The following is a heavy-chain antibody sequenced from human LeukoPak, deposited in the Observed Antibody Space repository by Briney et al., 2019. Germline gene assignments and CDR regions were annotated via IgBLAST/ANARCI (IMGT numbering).Heavy chain of an antibody. CDR3: ARRSSWFDP. V-gene: IGHV4-39*01. J-gene: IGHJ5*02. CDR2: IYYSGST. Sequence: SETLSLTCTVSGGSISSSSYYWGWIRQPPGKGLEWVGSIYYSGSTYYNPSLKSRVTISVDTSKNQFSLKLSSVTAADTAVYYCARRSSWFDPWGQGTLVTVSS. CDR1: GGSISSSSYY.